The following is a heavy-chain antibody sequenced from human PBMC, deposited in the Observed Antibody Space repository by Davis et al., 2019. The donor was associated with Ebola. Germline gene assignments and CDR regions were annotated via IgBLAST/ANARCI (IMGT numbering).Heavy chain of an antibody. J-gene: IGHJ6*02. CDR3: ARDTLTIFGVVIRYDYYYGMDV. CDR1: DYSISSDYY. Sequence: SETLSLTCAVSDYSISSDYYWGWVRQPPGKGLEWIGTIHHSGSTYYNPSLKSRVTTSVDTSKNQFSLRLSSVTAADTAVYYCARDTLTIFGVVIRYDYYYGMDVWGQGTTVTVSS. CDR2: IHHSGST. D-gene: IGHD3-3*01. V-gene: IGHV4-38-2*02.